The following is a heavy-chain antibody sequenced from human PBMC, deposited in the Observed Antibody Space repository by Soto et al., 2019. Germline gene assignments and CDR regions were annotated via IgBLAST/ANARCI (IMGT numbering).Heavy chain of an antibody. D-gene: IGHD4-4*01. CDR1: GFTFSSYG. CDR2: IWYDGSNK. J-gene: IGHJ6*03. V-gene: IGHV3-33*01. CDR3: ARAYSNYPNYYYYYYMDV. Sequence: GGSLRLSCAASGFTFSSYGMHWVRQAPGKGLEWVAVIWYDGSNKYYADSVKGRFTISRDNSKNTLYLQMNSLRAEDTAVYYCARAYSNYPNYYYYYYMDVWGKGTTVTVSS.